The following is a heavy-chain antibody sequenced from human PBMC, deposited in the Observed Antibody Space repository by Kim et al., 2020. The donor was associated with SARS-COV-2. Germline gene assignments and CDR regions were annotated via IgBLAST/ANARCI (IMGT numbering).Heavy chain of an antibody. Sequence: SETLSLTCTVSGGSISSYYWSWIRQAPGKGLEWIGYIYSSGRTNYKPSLKSRVTISVDTSKNQFSLNLSSVTAADTAVYYCARGGGYWAKYYFESWDQG. D-gene: IGHD5-18*01. CDR1: GGSISSYY. V-gene: IGHV4-59*01. CDR2: IYSSGRT. CDR3: ARGGGYWAKYYFES. J-gene: IGHJ4*02.